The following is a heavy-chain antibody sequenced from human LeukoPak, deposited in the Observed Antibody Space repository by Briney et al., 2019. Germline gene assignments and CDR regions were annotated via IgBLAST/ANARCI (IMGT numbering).Heavy chain of an antibody. V-gene: IGHV3-30*02. CDR3: AKDPGYRDS. D-gene: IGHD5-18*01. CDR1: GFIFSNYG. CDR2: IRHDGIDN. Sequence: GGSLRLSCAASGFIFSNYGMHWVRQAPGKGLEWVAYIRHDGIDNFYEDSVKGRFTISRDNSKNTLYLQMYSLRAEDTAMYYCAKDPGYRDSWGQGTLVTVSS. J-gene: IGHJ4*02.